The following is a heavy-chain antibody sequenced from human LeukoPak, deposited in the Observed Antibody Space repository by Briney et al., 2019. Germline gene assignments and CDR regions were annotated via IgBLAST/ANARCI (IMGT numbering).Heavy chain of an antibody. CDR2: ISYDRSNK. J-gene: IGHJ4*02. D-gene: IGHD3-22*01. V-gene: IGHV3-30*04. CDR3: ARDFYDSLDY. Sequence: GGSLRLSCAASGFTFSSYAMHWVRQAPGKGLEWVAVISYDRSNKYYADSVKGRFTISRDNSENTLYLQMNSLRAEDTAVYYCARDFYDSLDYWGQGTLVTVSS. CDR1: GFTFSSYA.